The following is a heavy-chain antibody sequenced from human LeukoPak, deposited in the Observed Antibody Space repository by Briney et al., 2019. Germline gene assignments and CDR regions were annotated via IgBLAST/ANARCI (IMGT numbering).Heavy chain of an antibody. CDR1: GYTFTSYD. CDR2: MNPNSGNT. CDR3: ARGERFLEWLLSSGMDV. V-gene: IGHV1-8*01. D-gene: IGHD3-3*01. Sequence: ASVKVSCKASGYTFTSYDINWVRQATGQGLEWMGWMNPNSGNTGYAQKFQGRVTVTRNTSISTAYMELSSLRSEDTAVYYCARGERFLEWLLSSGMDVWGQGTTVTVSS. J-gene: IGHJ6*02.